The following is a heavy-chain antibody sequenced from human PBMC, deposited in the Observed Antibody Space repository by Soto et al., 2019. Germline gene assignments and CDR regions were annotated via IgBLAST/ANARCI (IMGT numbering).Heavy chain of an antibody. CDR2: INHSGST. CDR1: GGSFSGYY. J-gene: IGHJ4*02. D-gene: IGHD5-18*01. V-gene: IGHV4-34*01. CDR3: ARGNTAMVCALNY. Sequence: SETLSLTCAVYGGSFSGYYWSWIRQPPGKGLEWIGEINHSGSTYYNPSLKSRVTISVDTSKNQFSLKLSSVTAADTAVYYCARGNTAMVCALNYWGQGTLVTVSS.